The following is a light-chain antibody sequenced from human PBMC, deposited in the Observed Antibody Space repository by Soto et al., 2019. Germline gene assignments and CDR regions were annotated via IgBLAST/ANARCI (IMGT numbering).Light chain of an antibody. CDR3: QQYDTSPYT. CDR1: QSVSSSF. Sequence: VLTQSPGTLSLSPGERATLSSRASQSVSSSFLAWYQQKPGQAPRLLIFGSSNTATGIPGRFGGSGSGTDFFLTISRLEPEDFAVYYCQQYDTSPYTCGQGTKLEIK. J-gene: IGKJ2*01. CDR2: GSS. V-gene: IGKV3-20*01.